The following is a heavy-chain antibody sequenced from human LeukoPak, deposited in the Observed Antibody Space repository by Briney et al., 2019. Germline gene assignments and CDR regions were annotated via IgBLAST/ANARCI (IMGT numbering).Heavy chain of an antibody. CDR1: GFTFRDYY. CDR2: SSTRCSIR. D-gene: IGHD3-10*02. V-gene: IGHV3-11*04. CDR3: ARDFSDVRGNIFDS. J-gene: IGHJ4*02. Sequence: GGSLRFSCAASGFTFRDYYMSWIRQAPGKGLQWLAYSSTRCSIRYYADSAKGRFTISRDKAKNSVYLQMNSLRAEDTAVYYCARDFSDVRGNIFDSWGQGTLVTVSS.